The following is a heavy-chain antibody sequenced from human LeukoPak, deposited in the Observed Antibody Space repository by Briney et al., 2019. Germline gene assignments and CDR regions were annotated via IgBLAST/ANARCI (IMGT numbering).Heavy chain of an antibody. CDR2: MYSSEST. D-gene: IGHD4-17*01. V-gene: IGHV4-59*01. Sequence: SETLSLTCTVSGGSISSYYWSWIRQPPGKGLEWIGYMYSSESTKYNPSLKSRVTISVDTSGNQFSLKLTSLTAADTAVYYCARGGDYGDLRYFDYWGQGTLVTVSS. CDR1: GGSISSYY. CDR3: ARGGDYGDLRYFDY. J-gene: IGHJ4*02.